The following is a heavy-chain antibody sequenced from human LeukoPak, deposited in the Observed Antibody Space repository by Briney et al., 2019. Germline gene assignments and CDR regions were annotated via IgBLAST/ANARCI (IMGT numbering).Heavy chain of an antibody. J-gene: IGHJ6*02. Sequence: SETLSLTCTVSGDSISNYYWTWIRQPPGKGLEWIGYIYTSGSTNYNPSLKSRVTISVDTSKNQFSLKLSSVTAADTAVYYCARDLGVTTFDYYYYYGMDVWGQGTTVTVSS. CDR2: IYTSGST. CDR3: ARDLGVTTFDYYYYYGMDV. CDR1: GDSISNYY. D-gene: IGHD4-17*01. V-gene: IGHV4-4*09.